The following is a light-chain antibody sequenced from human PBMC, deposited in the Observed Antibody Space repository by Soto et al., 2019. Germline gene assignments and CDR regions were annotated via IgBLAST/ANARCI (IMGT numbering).Light chain of an antibody. CDR1: QGISTY. Sequence: DIQMTQSTSSLSASVGDRVTITCRASQGISTYLAWYQQKPGKVPKLLIYAASTLQSGVPSRFSGSGSGTDFTLTISSLQPEDVATYYCQKYNGAPVTFGQGTKVEIK. V-gene: IGKV1-27*01. J-gene: IGKJ1*01. CDR2: AAS. CDR3: QKYNGAPVT.